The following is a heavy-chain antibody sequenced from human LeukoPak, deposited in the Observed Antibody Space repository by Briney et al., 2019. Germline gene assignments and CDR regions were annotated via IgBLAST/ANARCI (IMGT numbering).Heavy chain of an antibody. CDR2: ISSSGST. D-gene: IGHD3-16*01. Sequence: SETLSLTCTVSGDSIGSGDYYWSWIRQPAGKGLEWIGRISSSGSTNYNPSLKSRVTISVDTSKNQFSLKLSSVTAADTAVYYCARALYEITYYYYYYMDVWGKGTTVTVSS. V-gene: IGHV4-61*02. CDR1: GDSIGSGDYY. J-gene: IGHJ6*03. CDR3: ARALYEITYYYYYYMDV.